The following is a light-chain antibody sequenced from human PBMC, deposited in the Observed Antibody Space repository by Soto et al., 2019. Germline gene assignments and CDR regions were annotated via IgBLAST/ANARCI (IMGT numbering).Light chain of an antibody. CDR3: QSYDSSLSGVV. J-gene: IGLJ2*01. CDR2: GNT. CDR1: SSNIGAGYD. Sequence: QSALTQPPSVSGAPGQRVTISCTGSSSNIGAGYDVHWYQQLPGTAPKLLIYGNTNRPSGVPDRFSGSKSGTSGSLAITGLQAEDEADYYCQSYDSSLSGVVFGGGTKLTVL. V-gene: IGLV1-40*01.